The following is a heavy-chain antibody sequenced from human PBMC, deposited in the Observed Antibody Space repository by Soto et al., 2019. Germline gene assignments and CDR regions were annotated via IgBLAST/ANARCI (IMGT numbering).Heavy chain of an antibody. CDR3: ARGKYYYDSSGYLTAYYYYGMYV. Sequence: SETLSLTCAVYGGSFSGYYWSWIRQPPGKVREWIGEINQSGSTNYNPSLKSRVTISVDTSKNQFSLKLSSVTGADTAVYYCARGKYYYDSSGYLTAYYYYGMYVWGQGTTVTVSS. V-gene: IGHV4-34*01. J-gene: IGHJ6*02. CDR2: INQSGST. D-gene: IGHD3-22*01. CDR1: GGSFSGYY.